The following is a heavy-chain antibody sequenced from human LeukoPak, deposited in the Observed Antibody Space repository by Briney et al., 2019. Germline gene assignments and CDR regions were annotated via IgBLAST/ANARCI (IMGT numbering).Heavy chain of an antibody. CDR1: GFTFGDYA. D-gene: IGHD5-24*01. CDR2: IRSKAYGGTT. CDR3: AKRDSYPSYHFDY. Sequence: GGSLRLSCTASGFTFGDYAMSWARQAPGKGLEWVGFIRSKAYGGTTEYAASVKGRFTISRDDSKSIAYLQMNSLRAEDTAVYYCAKRDSYPSYHFDYWGQGTLATVSS. J-gene: IGHJ4*02. V-gene: IGHV3-49*04.